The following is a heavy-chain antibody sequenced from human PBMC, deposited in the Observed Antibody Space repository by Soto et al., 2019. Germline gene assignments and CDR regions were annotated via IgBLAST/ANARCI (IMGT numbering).Heavy chain of an antibody. CDR1: GFTFSSYA. J-gene: IGHJ4*02. CDR3: AKGRYYDILTGYYSVPEFDY. V-gene: IGHV3-23*01. D-gene: IGHD3-9*01. CDR2: ISGSGGST. Sequence: PGGSLRLSCAASGFTFSSYAMSWVRQAPGKGLEWVSAISGSGGSTYYANSVKGRFTISRDNSKNTLYLQMNSLRAEDTAVYYCAKGRYYDILTGYYSVPEFDYCGQGTLVTVSS.